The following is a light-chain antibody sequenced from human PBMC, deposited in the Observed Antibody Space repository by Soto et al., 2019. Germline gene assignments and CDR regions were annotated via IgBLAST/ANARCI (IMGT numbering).Light chain of an antibody. J-gene: IGLJ2*01. Sequence: QSVLTQPPSASGTPGQRVTISCSGSSSNIGSNAVTWYQHFPGTAPKVLIYSDHQRPSGVPDRFSGSKSGTSASLAISGLRAEDEADYHCQSYDSSLTNAVFGGGTKLTVL. CDR3: QSYDSSLTNAV. V-gene: IGLV1-44*01. CDR2: SDH. CDR1: SSNIGSNA.